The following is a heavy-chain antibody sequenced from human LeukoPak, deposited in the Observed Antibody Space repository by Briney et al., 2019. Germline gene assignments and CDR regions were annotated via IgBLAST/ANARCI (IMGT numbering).Heavy chain of an antibody. Sequence: SETLSLTCTVPGGPISGDYWSWIRLPPGKRLEWIGYIYYSGSTNYNPSLKSRVTISVDTSKNQFSLKVSPVTAADTAIYYCARQEMATTGEISYWGQGTLVTVSS. J-gene: IGHJ4*02. D-gene: IGHD5-24*01. CDR3: ARQEMATTGEISY. V-gene: IGHV4-59*08. CDR1: GGPISGDY. CDR2: IYYSGST.